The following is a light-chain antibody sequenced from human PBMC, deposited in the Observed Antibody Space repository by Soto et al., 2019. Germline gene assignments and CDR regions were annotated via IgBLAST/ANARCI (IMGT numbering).Light chain of an antibody. CDR2: EVV. J-gene: IGLJ1*01. CDR3: KSYAGSKPYV. V-gene: IGLV2-8*01. CDR1: KNDIGVYDF. Sequence: QSALTQPPSASGSPGQSVTISCTGTKNDIGVYDFVSWYQHHPGKAPRLIIYEVVQRPSGVPDRFSGSKSGNTASLTVSGLQAADEAAYFCKSYAGSKPYVSGSGTNVTAL.